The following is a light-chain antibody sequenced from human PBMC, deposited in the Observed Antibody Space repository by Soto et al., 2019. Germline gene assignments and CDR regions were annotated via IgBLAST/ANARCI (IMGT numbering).Light chain of an antibody. CDR2: AVS. CDR3: SSYTSSNTYV. CDR1: SSDVGSYNY. J-gene: IGLJ1*01. V-gene: IGLV2-14*01. Sequence: QPALTQPASVSGSPGQSITISCTGTSSDVGSYNYVSWYQQHPGKAPNLIIYAVSHRPSGVSNRFSASKSGNTASLAISGLQADEEADYYCSSYTSSNTYVFGTGTKVTVL.